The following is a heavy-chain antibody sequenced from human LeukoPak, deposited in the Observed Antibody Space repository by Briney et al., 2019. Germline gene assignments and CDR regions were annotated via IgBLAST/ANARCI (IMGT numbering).Heavy chain of an antibody. CDR3: ARGKGSTTRYYFDY. Sequence: PGGSLRLSCAASGFTFSSYGMHWVRQAPGKGLEWVAVIWYDGSNKYYVDSVKGRFTISRDNSKNTLYLQMNSLRAEDTAVYYCARGKGSTTRYYFDYWGQGTLVTVSS. D-gene: IGHD2-2*01. J-gene: IGHJ4*02. CDR2: IWYDGSNK. CDR1: GFTFSSYG. V-gene: IGHV3-33*01.